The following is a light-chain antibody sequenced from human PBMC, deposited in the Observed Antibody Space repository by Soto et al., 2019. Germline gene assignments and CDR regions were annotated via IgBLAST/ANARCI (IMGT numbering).Light chain of an antibody. J-gene: IGLJ1*01. Sequence: QSALTQPASVSGSPGQSITISCTGTSSDVGGYNYVSWYQQHPGKAPRLMIYAASNRPSGVSHRFSGSRSGNTASLTISGLQAEDEAHYYCSSYTSGSTLYVFGIGTKLTVL. CDR2: AAS. V-gene: IGLV2-14*01. CDR3: SSYTSGSTLYV. CDR1: SSDVGGYNY.